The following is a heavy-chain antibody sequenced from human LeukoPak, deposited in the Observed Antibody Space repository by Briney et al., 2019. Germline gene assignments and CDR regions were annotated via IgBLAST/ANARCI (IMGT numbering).Heavy chain of an antibody. V-gene: IGHV3-66*01. CDR2: IHNDDRT. CDR1: GFTIYSNY. J-gene: IGHJ4*02. CDR3: LQFAY. D-gene: IGHD3-10*01. Sequence: GGSLRLSCTASGFTIYSNYISWVRRAPGKGLEWVSIIHNDDRTYYADSVKGRFTISRDSSKNTVYLQMNSLRVEDTAVYYCLQFAYWGQGTLATVSS.